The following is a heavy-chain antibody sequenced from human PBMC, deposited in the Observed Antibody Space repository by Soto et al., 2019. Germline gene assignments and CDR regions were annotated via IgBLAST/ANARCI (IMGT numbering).Heavy chain of an antibody. CDR3: AKGKSTGDIDWFDP. V-gene: IGHV3-23*01. J-gene: IGHJ5*02. CDR1: GFTLQNYA. D-gene: IGHD3-10*01. Sequence: PGGSLRLSCTASGFTLQNYAMAWVRQAPGKGLEWVSTLIGGHYGTAYSYSVKGRFTVSRDNSKNCLYLQMNSLGVGDTAMYFCAKGKSTGDIDWFDPWGQGSLVTVSS. CDR2: LIGGHYGT.